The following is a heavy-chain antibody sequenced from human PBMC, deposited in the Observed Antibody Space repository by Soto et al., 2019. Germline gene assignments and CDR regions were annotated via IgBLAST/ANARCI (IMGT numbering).Heavy chain of an antibody. V-gene: IGHV1-69*13. J-gene: IGHJ4*02. CDR2: IIPIFGTA. Sequence: GASVKVSCKASGGTFSSYAISWVRQAPGQGLEWMGGIIPIFGTANYAQKFQGRVTITADESTSTAYMELSSLRSEDTAVYYCASSARIFRGVRIMRFDYWGQGTLVTVSS. CDR1: GGTFSSYA. CDR3: ASSARIFRGVRIMRFDY. D-gene: IGHD3-10*01.